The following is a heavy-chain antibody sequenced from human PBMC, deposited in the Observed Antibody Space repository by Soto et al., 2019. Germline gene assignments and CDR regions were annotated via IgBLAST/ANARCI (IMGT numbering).Heavy chain of an antibody. D-gene: IGHD1-26*01. CDR1: GFSLSNARMG. V-gene: IGHV2-26*01. J-gene: IGHJ4*02. Sequence: QVTLKESGPVLVKPTETLTLTCIVSGFSLSNARMGVTWIRQPPGKALEWLAHIFSNDEKSYSTSLKSRPTSHQDTSKSQVVLTMPNMDPVDTATYYCARHGRGVGARPLDYWGQGTLVTVSS. CDR3: ARHGRGVGARPLDY. CDR2: IFSNDEK.